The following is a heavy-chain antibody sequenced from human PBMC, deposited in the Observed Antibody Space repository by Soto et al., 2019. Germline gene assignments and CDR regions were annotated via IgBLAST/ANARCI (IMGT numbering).Heavy chain of an antibody. J-gene: IGHJ4*02. CDR3: ATGGAGPAPFTWELPDH. D-gene: IGHD1-26*01. V-gene: IGHV1-45*02. Sequence: QMQLVQSGAEVEKTGSSVKVSCKASGYTFPQHYLHWVRQAPGQALEWMGWITPFNGDVNYAQKFQERVTITRDRSLNTAYMEMSSLKSEDTAMYYCATGGAGPAPFTWELPDHWGQGTLVTVSS. CDR2: ITPFNGDV. CDR1: GYTFPQHY.